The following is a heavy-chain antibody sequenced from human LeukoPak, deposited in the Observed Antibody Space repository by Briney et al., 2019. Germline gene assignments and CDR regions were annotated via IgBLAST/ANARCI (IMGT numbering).Heavy chain of an antibody. CDR3: ARTVAGTRNWFDP. CDR2: INPNSGGT. Sequence: EASVKVSCKASGYTFTGYYMHWVRQAPGQGLEWMGWINPNSGGTNYAQKFQGWVTMTRDTSISTAYMELNRLTFDDTAVYYCARTVAGTRNWFDPWGQGTLVTVSS. CDR1: GYTFTGYY. D-gene: IGHD6-19*01. V-gene: IGHV1-2*04. J-gene: IGHJ5*02.